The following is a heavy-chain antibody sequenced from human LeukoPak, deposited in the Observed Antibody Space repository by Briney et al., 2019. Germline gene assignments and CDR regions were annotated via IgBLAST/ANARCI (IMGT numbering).Heavy chain of an antibody. Sequence: SQTLSLTCTVSGASISSDDYYWSWIRQPPGKGLKWIAYTHYSGSSFYNPSLKSRITISVDTSKNQFSLRLSSVTAADTAVYYCAREGRDFWSGSRGWFDPWGQGTLVTVSS. D-gene: IGHD3-3*01. J-gene: IGHJ5*02. CDR1: GASISSDDYY. CDR2: THYSGSS. CDR3: AREGRDFWSGSRGWFDP. V-gene: IGHV4-30-4*01.